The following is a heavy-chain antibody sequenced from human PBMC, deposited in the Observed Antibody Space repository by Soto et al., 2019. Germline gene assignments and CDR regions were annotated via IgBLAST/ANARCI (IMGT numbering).Heavy chain of an antibody. CDR2: IYYSGRT. J-gene: IGHJ3*02. Sequence: QVQLQESGPGLVKPSETLSLTCTVSGGSISSYYWSWIRQPPGEGLEWIGYIYYSGRTNYNPSLKSRATIAIDTSKSHFSLRLGSVTAADTAVYYCARRYGAAFDIWGQGTMVTVSS. CDR3: ARRYGAAFDI. D-gene: IGHD4-17*01. V-gene: IGHV4-59*08. CDR1: GGSISSYY.